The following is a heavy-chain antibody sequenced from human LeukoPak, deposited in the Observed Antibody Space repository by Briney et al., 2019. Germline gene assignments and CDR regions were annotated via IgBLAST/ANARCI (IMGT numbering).Heavy chain of an antibody. D-gene: IGHD3-22*01. Sequence: SVKVSCLSSRGSISSYAISWVRQARGQGPEGMGRIIPIINTAKSALNFQGRVTITADRSTNTAYMELSSLRSEDTAVYYCARERRYYDSRGGGDYDYGMDVWGQGTTVIVSS. J-gene: IGHJ6*02. V-gene: IGHV1-69*04. CDR2: IIPIINTA. CDR3: ARERRYYDSRGGGDYDYGMDV. CDR1: RGSISSYA.